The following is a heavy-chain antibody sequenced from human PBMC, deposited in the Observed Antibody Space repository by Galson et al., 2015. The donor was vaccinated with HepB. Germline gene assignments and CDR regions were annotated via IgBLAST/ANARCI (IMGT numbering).Heavy chain of an antibody. J-gene: IGHJ5*01. CDR1: GVSFTNYA. CDR3: AKGHTNGSPLNWFDS. D-gene: IGHD1-26*01. Sequence: SLRLSCAASGVSFTNYAMNWVRQAPGKGLEWVSGISGSGAARWYADSVKGRFTISRDNSKNTLNVEMNKLQAEDTAVYYCAKGHTNGSPLNWFDSWGQGIQVTVSS. V-gene: IGHV3-23*01. CDR2: ISGSGAAR.